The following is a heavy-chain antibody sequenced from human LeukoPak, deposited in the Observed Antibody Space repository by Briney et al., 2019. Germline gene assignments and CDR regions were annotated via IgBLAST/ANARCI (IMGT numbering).Heavy chain of an antibody. CDR2: IYPSGNT. V-gene: IGHV4-61*02. Sequence: SQTLSLTCTVSGGSINSGSYSWSWVRQPAGKGLEWIGRIYPSGNTNYNPSLKSRVTISVDTSKNQFSLKLSSVTAADTAVYYCARGGSIVVVPAARGPAFDIWGQGTMVTVSS. CDR1: GGSINSGSYS. J-gene: IGHJ3*02. CDR3: ARGGSIVVVPAARGPAFDI. D-gene: IGHD2-2*01.